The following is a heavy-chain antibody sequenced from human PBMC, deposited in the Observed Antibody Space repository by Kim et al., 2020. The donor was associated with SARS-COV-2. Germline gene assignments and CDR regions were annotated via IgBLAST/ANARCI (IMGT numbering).Heavy chain of an antibody. CDR2: ISSSSTI. Sequence: GGSLRLSCAASGFTFSSYSMNWVRQAPGKGLEWVSYISSSSTIYYADSVKGRFTISRDNAKNSLYLQMNSLRDEDTAVYYCARDFYDSSGYYWWDYYYGMDVWSQGTTVTVSS. CDR1: GFTFSSYS. CDR3: ARDFYDSSGYYWWDYYYGMDV. V-gene: IGHV3-48*02. J-gene: IGHJ6*02. D-gene: IGHD3-22*01.